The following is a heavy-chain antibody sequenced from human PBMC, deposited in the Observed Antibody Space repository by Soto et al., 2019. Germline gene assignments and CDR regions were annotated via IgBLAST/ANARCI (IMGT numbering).Heavy chain of an antibody. D-gene: IGHD3-10*01. V-gene: IGHV1-3*01. CDR1: GYTFTSYA. J-gene: IGHJ5*02. CDR2: INAGNGNT. CDR3: ARAGITMVRGVIKNWFDP. Sequence: ASVKVSCKASGYTFTSYAMHWVRQAPGQRLEWMGWINAGNGNTKYSQKFLGRVTITRDTSASTAYMELSSLRSEDTAVYYCARAGITMVRGVIKNWFDPWGQGTLVTVSS.